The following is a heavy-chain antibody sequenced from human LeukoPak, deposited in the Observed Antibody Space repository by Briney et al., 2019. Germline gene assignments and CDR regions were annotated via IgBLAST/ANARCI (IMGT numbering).Heavy chain of an antibody. D-gene: IGHD4-11*01. CDR2: IKSDGSYT. CDR3: ARAAYRAAFDI. Sequence: GGPLRLSCAASGFTFSTYWMHWVRQAPGKGLVWVSLIKSDGSYTSYADSVKGRFTISRDNAKNTLYLQMNSLRVEDTAVYYCARAAYRAAFDIWGQGTMITVSS. J-gene: IGHJ3*02. V-gene: IGHV3-74*01. CDR1: GFTFSTYW.